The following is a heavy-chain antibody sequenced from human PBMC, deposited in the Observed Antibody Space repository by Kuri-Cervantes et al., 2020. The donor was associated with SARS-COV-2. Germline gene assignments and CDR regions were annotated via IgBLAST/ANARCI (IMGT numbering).Heavy chain of an antibody. D-gene: IGHD3-10*01. J-gene: IGHJ4*02. CDR2: INHSGST. V-gene: IGHV4-34*01. Sequence: SQTLSLTCAVYGGSFSAYYWSWIRQPPGKGLEWIGEINHSGSTNYNPSLKSRVTISVDTSKHQLSLKLSSVTAADTAVYYCAGSPGDVFDCWGQGTLVTVSS. CDR1: GGSFSAYY. CDR3: AGSPGDVFDC.